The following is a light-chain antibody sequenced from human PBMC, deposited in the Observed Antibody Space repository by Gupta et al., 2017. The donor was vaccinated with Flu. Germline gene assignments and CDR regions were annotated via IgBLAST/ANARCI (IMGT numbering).Light chain of an antibody. CDR1: SSDGGGYNY. CDR2: DVS. J-gene: IGLJ3*02. CDR3: VADACSLRV. V-gene: IGLV2-11*01. Sequence: SALTQPRSVSGSPGQSVTISCTGTSSDGGGYNYVSWYQQHPGKAPKLMIYDVSKRPAGVPDRFSGSKSVSTAALTISVLQAEAEDDYYCVADACSLRVFGGGTKLTVL.